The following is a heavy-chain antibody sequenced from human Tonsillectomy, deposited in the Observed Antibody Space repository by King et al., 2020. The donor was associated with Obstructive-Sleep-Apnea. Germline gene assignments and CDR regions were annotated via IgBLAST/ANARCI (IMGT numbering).Heavy chain of an antibody. Sequence: HVQLVESGGGVVQPGGSLRLSCAASGFAFSSYGMHWVRQAPNKGLEWVTFIRYDGSDIYYADSVKGRFTISRDNSKNTLYLQMNSLRPDDTAVYYCAKGVHSSSWSWGQGTLVIVSS. CDR1: GFAFSSYG. V-gene: IGHV3-30*02. D-gene: IGHD6-13*01. CDR2: IRYDGSDI. CDR3: AKGVHSSSWS. J-gene: IGHJ5*02.